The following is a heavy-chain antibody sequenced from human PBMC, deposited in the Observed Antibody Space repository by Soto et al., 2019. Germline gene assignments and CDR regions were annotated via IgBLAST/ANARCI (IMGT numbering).Heavy chain of an antibody. D-gene: IGHD2-15*01. Sequence: SVKVSCKASGGTFSSYTISWVRQAPGQGLEWMGRIIPILGIANYAQKFQGRVTITADKSTSTAYMELSSLRSEDTAVYYCARFCNVRLAPYSIDFWGPGILVTVFS. CDR2: IIPILGIA. CDR3: ARFCNVRLAPYSIDF. CDR1: GGTFSSYT. J-gene: IGHJ4*02. V-gene: IGHV1-69*02.